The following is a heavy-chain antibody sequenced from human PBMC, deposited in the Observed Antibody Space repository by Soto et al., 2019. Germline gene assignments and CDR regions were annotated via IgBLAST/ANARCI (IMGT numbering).Heavy chain of an antibody. Sequence: SETLSLTCTVSAGSITTSYWSWIRQPLGKALEWIGYISYRGSTNYNPSLKSRLTILIDTSKSQISLKLTSMTTADTAVYYCASSGIVGREVNTWFDPWGQGTLVTVSS. CDR3: ASSGIVGREVNTWFDP. CDR1: AGSITTSY. CDR2: ISYRGST. J-gene: IGHJ5*02. D-gene: IGHD3-22*01. V-gene: IGHV4-59*01.